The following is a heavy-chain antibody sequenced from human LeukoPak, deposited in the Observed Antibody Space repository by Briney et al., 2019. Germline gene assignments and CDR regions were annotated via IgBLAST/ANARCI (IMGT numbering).Heavy chain of an antibody. Sequence: ASVKVSCKASAYTFTDYYMIWVRQHPGQGLVWMGWIHPNDGGTNYAQNFQGRVTMTRDTSINTAYMELSRLTFDDTAVYYCGRKSAARKTSEFDYWGQGTLVTVSA. CDR1: AYTFTDYY. V-gene: IGHV1-2*02. CDR3: GRKSAARKTSEFDY. J-gene: IGHJ4*02. D-gene: IGHD6-6*01. CDR2: IHPNDGGT.